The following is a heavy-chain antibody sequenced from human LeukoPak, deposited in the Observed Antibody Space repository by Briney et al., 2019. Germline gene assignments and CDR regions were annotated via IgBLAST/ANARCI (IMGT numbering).Heavy chain of an antibody. D-gene: IGHD2-2*01. CDR3: AKDPICSSTSCYAHAEYFQH. V-gene: IGHV3-30*02. CDR1: GFTFSSYG. J-gene: IGHJ1*01. CDR2: IRYDGSNK. Sequence: GGSLRLSCAASGFTFSSYGMHWVRQAPGKGLEWVAFIRYDGSNKYYADSVKGRFTISRDNSKNTLYLQMNSLRAEDTAVYYCAKDPICSSTSCYAHAEYFQHWGQGTLVTVSS.